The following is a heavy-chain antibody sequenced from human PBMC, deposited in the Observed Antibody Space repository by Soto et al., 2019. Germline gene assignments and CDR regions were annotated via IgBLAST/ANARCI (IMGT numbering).Heavy chain of an antibody. Sequence: GGSLRLSCAASGFTVSSGYMAWVRQAPGEGLEWISVLFSGASSYYADSVKGRFTISRDNSKNTLSLEMSSLRVEDTAVYFCARATHSIGWDDSWGQGTLVSVAS. J-gene: IGHJ5*01. V-gene: IGHV3-53*05. CDR2: LFSGASS. CDR1: GFTVSSGY. D-gene: IGHD6-19*01. CDR3: ARATHSIGWDDS.